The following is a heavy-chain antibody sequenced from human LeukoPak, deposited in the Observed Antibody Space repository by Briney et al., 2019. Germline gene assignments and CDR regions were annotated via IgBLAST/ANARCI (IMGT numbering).Heavy chain of an antibody. CDR1: GGSISSGDYY. CDR2: IYYSGST. J-gene: IGHJ3*02. V-gene: IGHV4-30-4*01. D-gene: IGHD2/OR15-2a*01. CDR3: AREPTLGSLWAFDI. Sequence: SQTLALTCTVSGGSISSGDYYWSWIRQPPGKGLEWIGYIYYSGSTYYNPSLKSRVTISVDTSKNQFSLKLSSVTAADTAVYYCAREPTLGSLWAFDIWGQGTMVTVSS.